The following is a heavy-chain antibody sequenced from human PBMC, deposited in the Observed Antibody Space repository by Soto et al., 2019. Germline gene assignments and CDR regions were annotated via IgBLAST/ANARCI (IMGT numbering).Heavy chain of an antibody. CDR2: IYYSGST. J-gene: IGHJ4*02. V-gene: IGHV4-59*01. CDR3: ASTTRVGYYDCSGYFGY. Sequence: QVQLQESGPGLVKPSETLSLTCTVSGGSISSYYGSWIRQPPGKGLEWIGYIYYSGSTNYNPSLNSRVTISVDTSKNQFTLKLSSVTAADTAVYYCASTTRVGYYDCSGYFGYWGQGTLVTVSS. CDR1: GGSISSYY. D-gene: IGHD3-22*01.